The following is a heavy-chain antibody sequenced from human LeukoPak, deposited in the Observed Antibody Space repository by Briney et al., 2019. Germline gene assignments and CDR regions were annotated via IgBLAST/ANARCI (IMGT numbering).Heavy chain of an antibody. V-gene: IGHV3-30*02. CDR3: AEDARITIFGVVFPPPDV. CDR1: GFTFSSYG. Sequence: QPGGSLRLSCAASGFTFSSYGMHWVRQAPGKGLEWVAFIRHDGSNKYYVDSVKGRFTISRDNSKNTLYLQMNSLRVEDTAVYYCAEDARITIFGVVFPPPDVWGKGTTVTVSP. J-gene: IGHJ6*04. CDR2: IRHDGSNK. D-gene: IGHD3-3*01.